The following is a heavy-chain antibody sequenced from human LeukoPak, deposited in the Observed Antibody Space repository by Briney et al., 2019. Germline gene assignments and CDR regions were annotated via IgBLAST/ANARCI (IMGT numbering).Heavy chain of an antibody. Sequence: ASVKVSCKASGYTFTSYDINWVRQATGQGLEWMGWMNPNSGNTGYAQKFQGRVTMTRNTSISTAYMELSSLRSEDTAVYYCARVRGIAAAQYFQHWGQGTRVTVSS. V-gene: IGHV1-8*01. CDR1: GYTFTSYD. J-gene: IGHJ1*01. CDR3: ARVRGIAAAQYFQH. D-gene: IGHD6-13*01. CDR2: MNPNSGNT.